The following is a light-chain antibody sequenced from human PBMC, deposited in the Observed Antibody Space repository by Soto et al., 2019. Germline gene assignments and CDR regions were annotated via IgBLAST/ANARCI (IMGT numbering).Light chain of an antibody. CDR2: DAS. CDR3: QQYNSYSGT. CDR1: QSIRSW. J-gene: IGKJ1*01. V-gene: IGKV1-5*01. Sequence: IQMTQSPSTLSASVGDRVTLTCRASQSIRSWLAWYQQKPGKAPKLLIYDASSLESGVPSRFSGSGSGTEFTLTISSLQPDDFATYYCQQYNSYSGTFGQGTKVDIK.